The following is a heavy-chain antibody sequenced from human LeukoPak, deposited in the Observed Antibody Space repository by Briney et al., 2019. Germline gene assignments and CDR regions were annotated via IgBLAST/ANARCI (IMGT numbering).Heavy chain of an antibody. CDR2: IIPIFGTA. Sequence: SVKVSCEASGGTFSSYAISWVRQAPGQGLEWMGGIIPIFGTANYAQKFQGRVTITADESTSIAYMELSSLRSEDTAVYYCARGVVVVPAAIPNWFDPWGQGTLVTVSP. CDR1: GGTFSSYA. CDR3: ARGVVVVPAAIPNWFDP. D-gene: IGHD2-2*01. V-gene: IGHV1-69*13. J-gene: IGHJ5*02.